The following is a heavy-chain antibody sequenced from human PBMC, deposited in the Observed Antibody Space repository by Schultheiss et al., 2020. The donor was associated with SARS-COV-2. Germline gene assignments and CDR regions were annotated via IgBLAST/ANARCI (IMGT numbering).Heavy chain of an antibody. CDR2: IKQDGSEK. Sequence: GESLKISCAASGFTFSSYWMTWVRLAPGKGLEWVANIKQDGSEKYYVDSVKGRFTISRDNAQNSLYLQMNSLRAEDTAVYYCARVRGRGNGDYYYYGMDVWGQGTTVTVSS. V-gene: IGHV3-7*01. CDR3: ARVRGRGNGDYYYYGMDV. J-gene: IGHJ6*02. CDR1: GFTFSSYW. D-gene: IGHD4-17*01.